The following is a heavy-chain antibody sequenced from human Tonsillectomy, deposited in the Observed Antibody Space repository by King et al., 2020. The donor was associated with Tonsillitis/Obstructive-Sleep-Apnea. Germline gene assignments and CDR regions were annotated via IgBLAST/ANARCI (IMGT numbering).Heavy chain of an antibody. D-gene: IGHD4-17*01. CDR3: ARDGEYGDYDGYYYYDVDV. CDR1: GYTFTSYA. J-gene: IGHJ6*03. V-gene: IGHV1-3*01. Sequence: QLVQSGAEVKKPGASVKVSCKASGYTFTSYAMHWVRQAPGQRLEWMGWINAGNGNTKYSQKFQGRVTITRDTSASTAYMELSSLRSEDTAVYYCARDGEYGDYDGYYYYDVDVWGKGTTVTVSS. CDR2: INAGNGNT.